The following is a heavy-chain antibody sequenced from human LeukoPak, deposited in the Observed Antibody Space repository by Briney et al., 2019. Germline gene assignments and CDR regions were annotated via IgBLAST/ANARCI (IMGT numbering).Heavy chain of an antibody. J-gene: IGHJ3*02. V-gene: IGHV1-18*01. CDR2: ISAHNGNT. CDR1: GYTFSRYG. Sequence: ASVKVSCKASGYTFSRYGISWVRQAPGQGLEWMGWISAHNGNTNYAQKFQGRVAMTTDTSTSTAYMELRSLRSDDTAVYYCARQSMTGNERGDDAFDIWGQGTKVTVSS. CDR3: ARQSMTGNERGDDAFDI. D-gene: IGHD3-9*01.